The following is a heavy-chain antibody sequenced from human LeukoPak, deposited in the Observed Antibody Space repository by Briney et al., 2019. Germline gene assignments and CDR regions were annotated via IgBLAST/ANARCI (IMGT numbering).Heavy chain of an antibody. CDR1: GYSISSGYY. D-gene: IGHD3-3*01. CDR3: AGPGGGYDFWSGYYRFDY. J-gene: IGHJ4*02. CDR2: IYHSGST. V-gene: IGHV4-38-2*02. Sequence: PSETLSLTCTVSGYSISSGYYWGWIRQPPGKGLEWIGSIYHSGSTYYNPSLKSRVTISADTSKNQFSLKLSSVTAADTAVYYCAGPGGGYDFWSGYYRFDYWGQGTLVTVSS.